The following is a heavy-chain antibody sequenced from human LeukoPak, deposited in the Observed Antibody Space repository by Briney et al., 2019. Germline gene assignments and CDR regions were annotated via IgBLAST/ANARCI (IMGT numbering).Heavy chain of an antibody. CDR1: GGSFSGYY. V-gene: IGHV4-34*01. CDR2: INHSGST. CDR3: ARGMHYYDSSGYYRWAPLDY. D-gene: IGHD3-22*01. J-gene: IGHJ4*02. Sequence: SETLSLTCAVYGGSFSGYYWSWIRQPPGKGLEWIGEINHSGSTNYNPSLKSRVTISVDTSKNQFSLKLSSVTAADTAVYYCARGMHYYDSSGYYRWAPLDYWGQGTLVIVSS.